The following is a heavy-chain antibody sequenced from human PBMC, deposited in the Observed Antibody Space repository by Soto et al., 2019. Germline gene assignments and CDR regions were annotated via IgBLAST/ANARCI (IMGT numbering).Heavy chain of an antibody. J-gene: IGHJ4*02. CDR2: IYYSGST. D-gene: IGHD3-22*01. CDR1: GGSISSGGYY. V-gene: IGHV4-31*03. CDR3: ARAPTYYYDSSAPLFDY. Sequence: PSETLSLTCTVSGGSISSGGYYWSWIRQHPGKGLEWIGYIYYSGSTYYNPSLKSRVTISVDTSKNQFSLKLSSVTAADTAVYYCARAPTYYYDSSAPLFDYWGQGTLVTVSS.